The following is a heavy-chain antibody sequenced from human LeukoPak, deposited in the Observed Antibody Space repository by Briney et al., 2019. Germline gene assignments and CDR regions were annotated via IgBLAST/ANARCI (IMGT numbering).Heavy chain of an antibody. CDR3: ARSGYGSGSYYPYWYFDL. Sequence: GGSLRLSCAASGFTFKSYDMHWVRQAAGEGPEWVSAINTAGDTYYQGSVKGRFTISRENAKNSLYLQMNSLRAGDTAVYYCARSGYGSGSYYPYWYFDLWGRGTLVTVSS. D-gene: IGHD3-10*01. J-gene: IGHJ2*01. CDR1: GFTFKSYD. CDR2: INTAGDT. V-gene: IGHV3-13*01.